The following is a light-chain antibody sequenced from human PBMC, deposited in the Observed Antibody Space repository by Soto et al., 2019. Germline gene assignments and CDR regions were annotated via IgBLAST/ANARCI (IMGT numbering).Light chain of an antibody. CDR1: QGIRKD. CDR3: LQNNSYPRT. CDR2: AVS. V-gene: IGKV1-17*01. J-gene: IGKJ4*01. Sequence: DIQMTQSPSSLSASVGDRVTITCRASQGIRKDLGWFQQKPGKAPKCPIYAVSSLQSGVPSRFSGSGFGTEFTLTISSLQPEDFATYYCLQNNSYPRTFGGGTKVEI.